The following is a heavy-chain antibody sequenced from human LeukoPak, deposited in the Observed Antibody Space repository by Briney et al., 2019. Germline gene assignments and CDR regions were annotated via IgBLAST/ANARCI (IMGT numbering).Heavy chain of an antibody. CDR1: GYTFTGYY. J-gene: IGHJ4*02. Sequence: ASVKVSCKASGYTFTGYYMHWVRQAPGQGLEWMGWINPNSGGTNYAQKFQGWVTMTRDTSISTAYMELSRLRSDDTAVYYCAKDRWQQLVGKTIDYWGQGTLVTVSS. V-gene: IGHV1-2*04. D-gene: IGHD6-13*01. CDR3: AKDRWQQLVGKTIDY. CDR2: INPNSGGT.